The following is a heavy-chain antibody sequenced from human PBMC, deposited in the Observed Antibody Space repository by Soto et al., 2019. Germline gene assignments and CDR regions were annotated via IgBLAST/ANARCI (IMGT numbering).Heavy chain of an antibody. V-gene: IGHV1-69*13. D-gene: IGHD3-3*01. CDR3: ARDITIFGVVTQYYYYGMDV. J-gene: IGHJ6*02. CDR2: IIPIFGTA. CDR1: GGTFSSYA. Sequence: SVKVSFKASGGTFSSYAISWVRQAPGQGLEWMGGIIPIFGTANYAQKFQGRVTITADESTSTAYMELSSLRSEDTAVYYCARDITIFGVVTQYYYYGMDVWGQGTTVTVSS.